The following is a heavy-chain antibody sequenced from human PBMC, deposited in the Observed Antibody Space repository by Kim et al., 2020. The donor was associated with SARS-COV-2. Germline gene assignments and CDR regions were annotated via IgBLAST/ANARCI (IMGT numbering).Heavy chain of an antibody. V-gene: IGHV3-48*03. D-gene: IGHD1-26*01. Sequence: GGSLRLSCAASGFTFSSFEMNWVRQAPGKGLEWVSYISSSGSSIYYADSVKGRFTISRDNAKNSLYLQLNSLRAEDTALYYCARWGRGEWDLLPVVDYWGQGTLVTVSS. J-gene: IGHJ4*02. CDR3: ARWGRGEWDLLPVVDY. CDR2: ISSSGSSI. CDR1: GFTFSSFE.